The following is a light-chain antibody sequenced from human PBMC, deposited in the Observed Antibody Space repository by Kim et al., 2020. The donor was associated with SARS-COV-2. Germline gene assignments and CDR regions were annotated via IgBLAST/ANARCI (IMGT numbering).Light chain of an antibody. CDR2: DAS. CDR1: QSVGSN. CDR3: QHRNNWPIT. V-gene: IGKV3D-15*01. J-gene: IGKJ1*01. Sequence: VSPGERATLSCRASQSVGSNLAWYQQNPGRAPRLLIYDASTRATGTPVRFTGSGSGTDFTLTISSLQSEDFAVYYCQHRNNWPITFGQGTKVDIK.